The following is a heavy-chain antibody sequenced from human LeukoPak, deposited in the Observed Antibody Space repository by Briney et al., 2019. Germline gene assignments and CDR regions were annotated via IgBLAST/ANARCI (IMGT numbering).Heavy chain of an antibody. D-gene: IGHD5-18*01. CDR2: ISSSGSTI. Sequence: AGGSLRLSCAASGFTFSDSYMTWIRQAPGKGLEWVSYISSSGSTIYYADSVKGRFTISRDNAKNSLYLQMISLRAEDTAVYYCARHLSGVTGYTYGREIDYWGQGTLVTVSS. CDR3: ARHLSGVTGYTYGREIDY. J-gene: IGHJ4*02. V-gene: IGHV3-11*04. CDR1: GFTFSDSY.